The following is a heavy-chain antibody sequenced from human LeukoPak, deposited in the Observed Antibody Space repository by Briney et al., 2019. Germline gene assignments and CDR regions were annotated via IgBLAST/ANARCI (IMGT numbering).Heavy chain of an antibody. CDR1: GGSITTYY. Sequence: PSETLSPTCAVSGGSITTYYWTWIRQPPGQALEWIGYIYYTGNTKYNPSLESRVTMSIDTSKNEFSLKIYSVNAADTAVYFCASGSVVTALDQWGQGTLVTVS. V-gene: IGHV4-59*01. D-gene: IGHD2-21*02. CDR3: ASGSVVTALDQ. J-gene: IGHJ4*02. CDR2: IYYTGNT.